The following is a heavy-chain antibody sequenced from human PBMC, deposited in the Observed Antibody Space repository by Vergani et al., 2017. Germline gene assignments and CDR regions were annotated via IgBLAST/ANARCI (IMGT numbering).Heavy chain of an antibody. CDR3: ARMTTVTTSGWYYYYGMDV. D-gene: IGHD4-17*01. CDR1: GFTFDDYA. CDR2: ISWNSGSI. Sequence: EVQLVESGGGLVQPGRSLRLSCAASGFTFDDYAMHWVRQAPGKGLEWVSGISWNSGSIGYADSVKGRFTISRDNAKNSLYLQMNSLRAEDTALYYCARMTTVTTSGWYYYYGMDVWGQGTTVTVSS. V-gene: IGHV3-9*01. J-gene: IGHJ6*02.